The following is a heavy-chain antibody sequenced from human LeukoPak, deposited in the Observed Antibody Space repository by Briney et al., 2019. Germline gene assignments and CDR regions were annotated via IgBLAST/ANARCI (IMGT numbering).Heavy chain of an antibody. Sequence: ASVRVSCKAAGYTFSDYDMHWVRQAPGQGPEWMGWINPNSGATNYAQTVQGRVTVTRDMSINTAYLELSRLRIDDTAVHYCARVPKVRPAGDFVCWGQGTLVTDSS. CDR3: ARVPKVRPAGDFVC. V-gene: IGHV1-2*02. CDR2: INPNSGAT. D-gene: IGHD2-2*01. J-gene: IGHJ4*02. CDR1: GYTFSDYD.